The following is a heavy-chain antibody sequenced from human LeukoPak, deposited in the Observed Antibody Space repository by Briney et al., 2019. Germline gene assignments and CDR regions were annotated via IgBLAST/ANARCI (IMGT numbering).Heavy chain of an antibody. CDR2: INPSGGST. J-gene: IGHJ4*02. D-gene: IGHD6-13*01. CDR3: ASPTSDIKGIAAAGTDY. Sequence: GASVKVSCKASGYTFTSYYMHWVRQAPGQGLEWMGIINPSGGSTSYAQKFQGRVTMTRDTSTSTAYMELSSLRSEDTAVYYCASPTSDIKGIAAAGTDYWGQGTLVTVSS. V-gene: IGHV1-46*01. CDR1: GYTFTSYY.